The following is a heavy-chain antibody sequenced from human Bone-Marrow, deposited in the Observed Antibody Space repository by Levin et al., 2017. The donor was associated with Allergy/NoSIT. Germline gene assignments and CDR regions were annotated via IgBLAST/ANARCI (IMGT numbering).Heavy chain of an antibody. V-gene: IGHV5-10-1*01. CDR3: ATTPRGFDLNWYFDF. CDR1: AYRSTNYW. D-gene: IGHD5-12*01. Sequence: PGGSLRLSCGSSAYRSTNYWINWVRQMPGKGLEWMGKIDPTGSYVDYSPSFQSRVTISADKSIGTAYLQWSSLRASDTAIYYCATTPRGFDLNWYFDFWGRGTLVTVSS. CDR2: IDPTGSYV. J-gene: IGHJ2*01.